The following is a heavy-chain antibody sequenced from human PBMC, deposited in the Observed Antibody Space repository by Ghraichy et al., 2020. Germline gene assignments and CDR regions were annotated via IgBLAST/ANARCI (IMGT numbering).Heavy chain of an antibody. CDR3: AKFALDIVVVPAALTPFDY. D-gene: IGHD2-2*01. CDR1: GFTFSSYA. V-gene: IGHV3-23*01. CDR2: ISGSGGST. Sequence: GGSLRLSCAASGFTFSSYAMSWVRQAPGKGLEWVSVISGSGGSTYYADSVKGRFTISRDNSKNTLYLQMNSLRAEDTAVYYCAKFALDIVVVPAALTPFDYWGQGTLVSVSS. J-gene: IGHJ4*02.